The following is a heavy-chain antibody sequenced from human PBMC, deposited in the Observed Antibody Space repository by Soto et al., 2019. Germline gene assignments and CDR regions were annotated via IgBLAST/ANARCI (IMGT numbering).Heavy chain of an antibody. CDR3: ARVTSCCPYYYYYYGMDV. Sequence: ASVKVSCKASGYTFTSYDINWVRQATGQGLEWMGWMNPNSGNTGYAQKFQGRVTMTRDTSISTAYMELSSLRSEDTAVYYCARVTSCCPYYYYYYGMDVWGQGTTVTVSS. J-gene: IGHJ6*02. D-gene: IGHD2-2*01. V-gene: IGHV1-8*01. CDR1: GYTFTSYD. CDR2: MNPNSGNT.